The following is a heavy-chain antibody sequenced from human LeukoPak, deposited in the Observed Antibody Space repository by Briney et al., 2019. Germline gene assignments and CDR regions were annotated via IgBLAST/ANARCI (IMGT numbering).Heavy chain of an antibody. CDR2: INAGNANT. CDR3: ARGSWPVLLWVGELFPGYYGMDV. CDR1: GYTFTSYA. D-gene: IGHD3-10*01. Sequence: ASVKVSCAASGYTFTSYAMHWGRQAPGQRREGLGWINAGNANTKYSQKLHGRVTITRDTSASTAYMEQSSLRSEDTAVYSCARGSWPVLLWVGELFPGYYGMDVWGKGTTVTVSS. V-gene: IGHV1-3*01. J-gene: IGHJ6*04.